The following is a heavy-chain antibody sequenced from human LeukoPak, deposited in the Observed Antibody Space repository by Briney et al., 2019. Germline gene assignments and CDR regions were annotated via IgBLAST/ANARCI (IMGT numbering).Heavy chain of an antibody. CDR2: IKQDGSEK. J-gene: IGHJ3*02. CDR1: GFTFSNYW. D-gene: IGHD3-10*01. V-gene: IGHV3-7*01. Sequence: GGSLRLSCAASGFTFSNYWMSWVRQAPGKGLEWVANIKQDGSEKYYVDSVKGRFTISRDNAKNSLYLQMNSLRAEDTAVYYCAREEFTRAFDIWGQGTMVTVSS. CDR3: AREEFTRAFDI.